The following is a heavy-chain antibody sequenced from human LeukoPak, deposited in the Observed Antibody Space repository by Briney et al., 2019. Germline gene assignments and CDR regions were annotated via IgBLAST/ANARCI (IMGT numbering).Heavy chain of an antibody. CDR1: GVSFRGYY. J-gene: IGHJ3*02. D-gene: IGHD3-10*01. V-gene: IGHV4-34*01. Sequence: PSETLSLTCGVSGVSFRGYYWSWVRQPPGKGLEWIGEINHSGSTNYNPSLKSRVTISVDTSKNQFSLKLSSVTAADTAVYYCARVVRGYDAFDIWGQGTMVTVSS. CDR2: INHSGST. CDR3: ARVVRGYDAFDI.